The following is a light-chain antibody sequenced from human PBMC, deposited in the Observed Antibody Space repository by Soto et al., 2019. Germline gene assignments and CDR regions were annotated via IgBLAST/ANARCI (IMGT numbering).Light chain of an antibody. CDR3: SSYTCSSTPYV. J-gene: IGLJ1*01. V-gene: IGLV2-14*01. CDR1: SSDVGGYNY. CDR2: DVS. Sequence: QSALTQPASVSGSPGQSITISCTGTSSDVGGYNYVSWYQQHPGKAPKLMIYDVSNRPSGVSTRFSGSKSGNTAYLTLSGLQAEDEADYYCSSYTCSSTPYVFGTGTKLTVL.